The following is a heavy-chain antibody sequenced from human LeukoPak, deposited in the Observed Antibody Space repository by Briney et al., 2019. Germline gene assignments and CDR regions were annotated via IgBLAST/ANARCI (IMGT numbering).Heavy chain of an antibody. CDR3: ARDSSSSTWSFDY. CDR1: GFTVSSNY. CDR2: IYSGGST. D-gene: IGHD6-13*01. V-gene: IGHV3-53*01. J-gene: IGHJ4*02. Sequence: GGSLRLSCAASGFTVSSNYMSWVRQAPGKGPEWVSVIYSGGSTYYADSVKGRFTISRDNSKNTLYLQMNSLRAEDTAVYYCARDSSSSTWSFDYWGQGTLVTVSS.